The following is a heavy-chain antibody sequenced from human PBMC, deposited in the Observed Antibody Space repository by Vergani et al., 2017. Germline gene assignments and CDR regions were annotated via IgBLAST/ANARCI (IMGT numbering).Heavy chain of an antibody. CDR3: GRGADFYGLGSRLLDL. J-gene: IGHJ5*02. CDR1: GGSMSGYY. V-gene: IGHV4-59*01. D-gene: IGHD3-10*01. Sequence: QVRLQESGPGLVKPSETLSLTCSVSGGSMSGYYWSWIRQPPGKELAWIGYMYHSGSTNYNPSLETRVTISGDTSKNQFSLKLNSVTAADTAVYYCGRGADFYGLGSRLLDLWGQGILVTVSS. CDR2: MYHSGST.